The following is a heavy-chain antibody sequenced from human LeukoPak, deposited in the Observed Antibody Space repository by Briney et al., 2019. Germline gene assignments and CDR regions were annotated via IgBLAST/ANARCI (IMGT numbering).Heavy chain of an antibody. CDR1: GGSISSGSYY. D-gene: IGHD3-3*01. V-gene: IGHV4-61*02. J-gene: IGHJ4*02. CDR2: IYTSGST. CDR3: AGYDFWSGLDY. Sequence: SETLSLTCTVSGGSISSGSYYWSWIRQPAGKGQEWIGRIYTSGSTNYNPSLKSRVTISVDTSKNQFSLKLSSVTAADTAVYYCAGYDFWSGLDYWGQGTLVTVSS.